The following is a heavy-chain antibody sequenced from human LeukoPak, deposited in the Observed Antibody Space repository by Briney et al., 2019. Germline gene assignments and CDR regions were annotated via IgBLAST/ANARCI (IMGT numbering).Heavy chain of an antibody. CDR2: ISGSGFGT. J-gene: IGHJ4*02. CDR3: AKDLIGYDMDFDY. Sequence: HTGGSLRLCCAASAFSFRNYAMSWVRQAPGKGLEWVSSISGSGFGTYYADSVKGRFTISRDNFKNMLYLHMSSLRAEDTAVYYCAKDLIGYDMDFDYWGQGTLVTVSS. D-gene: IGHD5-12*01. CDR1: AFSFRNYA. V-gene: IGHV3-23*01.